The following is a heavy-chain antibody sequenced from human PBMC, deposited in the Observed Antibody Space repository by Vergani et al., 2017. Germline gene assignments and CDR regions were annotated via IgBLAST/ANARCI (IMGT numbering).Heavy chain of an antibody. Sequence: QVQLQQWGAGLLKPSETLSLTCAVYGGSFSGYYWSWIRQPPGKGLEWIGEINHSGSTNYNPSLKSRVTISVYTSKNQFSLKLSSVTAADTAVYYCARGRGRITIFGVVIPLDYWGQGTLVTVSS. CDR2: INHSGST. J-gene: IGHJ4*02. D-gene: IGHD3-3*01. CDR3: ARGRGRITIFGVVIPLDY. CDR1: GGSFSGYY. V-gene: IGHV4-34*01.